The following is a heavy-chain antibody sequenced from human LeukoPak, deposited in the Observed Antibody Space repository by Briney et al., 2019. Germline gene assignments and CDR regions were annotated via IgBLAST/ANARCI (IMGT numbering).Heavy chain of an antibody. CDR3: ARGGPEWPLDY. D-gene: IGHD3-3*01. J-gene: IGHJ4*02. Sequence: PGRSLRLSCAASGFTFSRYTMNWVRQAPGKGLEWVSSISSGSSNIHYADSVKGRFTISRDNAKNSLYLQMNSLRAEDTAVYYCARGGPEWPLDYWGQGTLVTVSS. CDR2: ISSGSSNI. V-gene: IGHV3-21*01. CDR1: GFTFSRYT.